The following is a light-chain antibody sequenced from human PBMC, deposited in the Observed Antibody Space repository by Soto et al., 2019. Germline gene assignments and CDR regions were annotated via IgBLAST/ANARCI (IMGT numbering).Light chain of an antibody. CDR1: QSVASN. J-gene: IGKJ2*01. V-gene: IGKV3-15*01. CDR2: GAS. Sequence: EIVMTQSPASLSVSPGDGATLSCRASQSVASNVAWYQQKPGQGPRLLIHGASTRAAGVPARFSGSGSATAFTLTISSLQSEDFAVYYCQQYHNWPPQYTFGQGTKLQIK. CDR3: QQYHNWPPQYT.